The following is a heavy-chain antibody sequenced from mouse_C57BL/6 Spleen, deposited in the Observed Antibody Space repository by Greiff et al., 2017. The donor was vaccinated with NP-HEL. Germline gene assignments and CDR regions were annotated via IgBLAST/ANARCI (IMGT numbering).Heavy chain of an antibody. J-gene: IGHJ4*01. Sequence: QVQLQQPGAELVKPGASVQLSCKASGYTFTSSWMHWVKQRPGQGLEWIGMIHPNSGSTNYNEKFKSKATLTVDKSSSTAYMQLSSLTSEDSAVYYCGVYPGYAMDYWGQGTSVSVSS. CDR3: GVYPGYAMDY. CDR1: GYTFTSSW. V-gene: IGHV1-64*01. CDR2: IHPNSGST. D-gene: IGHD2-1*01.